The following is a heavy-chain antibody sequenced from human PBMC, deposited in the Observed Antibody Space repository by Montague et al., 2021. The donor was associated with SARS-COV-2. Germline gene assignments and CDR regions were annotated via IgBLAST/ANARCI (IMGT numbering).Heavy chain of an antibody. CDR2: SWTT. V-gene: IGHV4-39*01. J-gene: IGHJ3*02. CDR3: ARLPYFYDSTHAFDI. Sequence: SWTTYYNPSLKSRVTISVDTSKNQFSLRLSSVTAADTAVYYCARLPYFYDSTHAFDIWGQGTMVTVS. D-gene: IGHD3-22*01.